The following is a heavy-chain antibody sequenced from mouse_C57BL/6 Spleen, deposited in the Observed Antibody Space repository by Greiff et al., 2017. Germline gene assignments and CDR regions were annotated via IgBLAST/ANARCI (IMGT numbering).Heavy chain of an antibody. CDR2: LWSCGST. J-gene: IGHJ4*01. V-gene: IGHV2-2*01. CDR1: GFSLTSYG. CDR3: ARNRGTTVPYYAMDY. D-gene: IGHD1-1*01. Sequence: VKVVESGPGLVQPSQSLSITCTVSGFSLTSYGVHWVRQSPGKGLEWLGVLWSCGSTDYNAAFISRLSISKDNSKSQVFFKMNSLQADDTAIYYCARNRGTTVPYYAMDYWGQGTSVTVSS.